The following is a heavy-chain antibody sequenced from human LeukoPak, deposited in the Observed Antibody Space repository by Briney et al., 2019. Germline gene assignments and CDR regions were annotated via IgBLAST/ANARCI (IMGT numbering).Heavy chain of an antibody. CDR3: ASSSWYEDFDY. Sequence: SETLSLTCAVYGGSFSGYYWSWIGQPPGKGLEWIGEINHSGSTNYNPSLKSRVTISVDTSKNQFSLKLSSVTAADTAVYYCASSSWYEDFDYWGQGTLVTVSS. J-gene: IGHJ4*02. V-gene: IGHV4-34*01. CDR1: GGSFSGYY. CDR2: INHSGST. D-gene: IGHD6-13*01.